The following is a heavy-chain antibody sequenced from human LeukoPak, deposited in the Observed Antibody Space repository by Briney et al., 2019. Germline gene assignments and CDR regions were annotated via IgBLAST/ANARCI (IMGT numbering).Heavy chain of an antibody. V-gene: IGHV3-74*01. CDR1: GFPFGSYW. CDR3: GYTYGSLL. J-gene: IGHJ4*02. Sequence: GGSLRLSCAASGFPFGSYWMHWVRQAPGKGLVWVSHINVDGSSTTYADSVKGRFTISRDNAKNTLYLQMNSLRAEDTAVYYCGYTYGSLLGGQGTLVTVSS. D-gene: IGHD5-18*01. CDR2: INVDGSST.